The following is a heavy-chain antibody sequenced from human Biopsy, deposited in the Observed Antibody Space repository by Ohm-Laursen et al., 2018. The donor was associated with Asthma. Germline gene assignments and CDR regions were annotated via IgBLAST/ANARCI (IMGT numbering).Heavy chain of an antibody. CDR1: GGTFNTYV. Sequence: SSVKVSCKSLGGTFNTYVIGWVRQAPGQGLEWMGGINSVLGTTTYPQKFQDRVTITADDSTSTVYMELSSLRSEDTAVYYCARKAGSCISRTCYSLDFWGQGTLVIVSS. CDR2: INSVLGTT. CDR3: ARKAGSCISRTCYSLDF. V-gene: IGHV1-69*01. D-gene: IGHD2-2*01. J-gene: IGHJ4*02.